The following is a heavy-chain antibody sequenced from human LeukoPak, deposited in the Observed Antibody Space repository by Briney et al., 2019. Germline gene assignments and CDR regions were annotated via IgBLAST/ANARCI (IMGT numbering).Heavy chain of an antibody. CDR2: IKSKIDGGTT. CDR3: TADLPDHGAYASDY. Sequence: KPGGSLRLSCATSGFTFSNAWMSWVRQAPGKGLEWVGRIKSKIDGGTTDYAAPVKSKFSISRDDSRTTLFLQMNSLKTEDTAVYYCTADLPDHGAYASDYWGQGTLVTVSS. V-gene: IGHV3-15*01. D-gene: IGHD4-17*01. CDR1: GFTFSNAW. J-gene: IGHJ4*02.